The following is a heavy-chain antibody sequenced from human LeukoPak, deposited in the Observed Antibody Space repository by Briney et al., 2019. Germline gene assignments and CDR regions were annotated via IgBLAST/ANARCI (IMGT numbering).Heavy chain of an antibody. J-gene: IGHJ5*02. D-gene: IGHD3-9*01. V-gene: IGHV4-30-4*08. CDR2: IYYSGST. CDR3: ARQNSEYDILTGYLYGRWFDP. Sequence: SETLSLTCTVSGGSISSGDYYWSWIRQPPGKGLEWIGYIYYSGSTYYNPSFKSRLTISVDTSKNQFSLKLSSVTAADTAVYYCARQNSEYDILTGYLYGRWFDPWGQGTLVTVSS. CDR1: GGSISSGDYY.